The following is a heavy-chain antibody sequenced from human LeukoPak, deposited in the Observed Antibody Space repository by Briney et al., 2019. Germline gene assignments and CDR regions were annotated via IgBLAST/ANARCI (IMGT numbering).Heavy chain of an antibody. CDR1: GLTFSGSA. V-gene: IGHV3-73*01. CDR3: TSIYSDRLFDY. Sequence: PGGSLRLSCAASGLTFSGSAMHWVRQASGKGLEWVGRIRSKANSYATAYAASVKGRFTISRDDSKNTAYLQMNSLKTEDTAVYYCTSIYSDRLFDYWGQGTLVTVSS. CDR2: IRSKANSYAT. D-gene: IGHD6-13*01. J-gene: IGHJ4*02.